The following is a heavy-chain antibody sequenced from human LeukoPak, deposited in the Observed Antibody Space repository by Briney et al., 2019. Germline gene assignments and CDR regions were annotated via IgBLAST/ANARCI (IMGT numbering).Heavy chain of an antibody. CDR3: ARVGATPRYYNYYGMDV. CDR2: IYYNANT. V-gene: IGHV4-39*07. Sequence: SETLSLACTVSGGSISSSIYYWGWIRQPPGKGLEWIGSIYYNANTYYNPSLKSRITISVDTSKNQFSLRLSSVTAADTAVYYCARVGATPRYYNYYGMDVWGQGTTVTVSS. J-gene: IGHJ6*02. D-gene: IGHD1-26*01. CDR1: GGSISSSIYY.